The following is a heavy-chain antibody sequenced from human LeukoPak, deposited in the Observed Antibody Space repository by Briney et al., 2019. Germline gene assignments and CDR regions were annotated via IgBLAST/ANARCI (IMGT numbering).Heavy chain of an antibody. D-gene: IGHD2-21*02. CDR2: INPNNGGT. CDR1: GYSFTGYY. CDR3: AREPLTAYCGGDCYCDAFDI. Sequence: ASVKVSCKASGYSFTGYYLHWVRQAPGQGLEWMGWINPNNGGTNYAQKFQGRVTMTRDTSISTAYMDLSRLRSDDTAVYYCAREPLTAYCGGDCYCDAFDIWGQGTMVIVSS. V-gene: IGHV1-2*02. J-gene: IGHJ3*02.